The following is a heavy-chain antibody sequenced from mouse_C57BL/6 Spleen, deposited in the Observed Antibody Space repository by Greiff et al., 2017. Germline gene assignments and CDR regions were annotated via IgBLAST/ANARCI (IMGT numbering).Heavy chain of an antibody. CDR1: GFTFTDYY. J-gene: IGHJ2*01. CDR2: INYDGSST. D-gene: IGHD1-3*01. CDR3: ARGLNFFFDY. Sequence: EVQLVESEGGLVQPGSSMKLSCTASGFTFTDYYMAWVRQVPEKGLEWVANINYDGSSTYYLDSLKSRFTLSRDNTKNILYLHMSSLKSEDTATYYCARGLNFFFDYWGQGTTLTVSS. V-gene: IGHV5-16*01.